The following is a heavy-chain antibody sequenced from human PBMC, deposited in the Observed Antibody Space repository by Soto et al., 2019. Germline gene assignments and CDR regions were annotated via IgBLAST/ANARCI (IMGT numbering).Heavy chain of an antibody. D-gene: IGHD3-10*01. Sequence: AAEVKVACKASGYTFTSYGISWVRQAPGQGLEWMGWISAYNGNTNYAQKLQGRVTMTTDTSTSTAYMELRSLRSDDTAVYYCARAMVRGWGDYYYGMDVWGQGTTVTVSS. CDR3: ARAMVRGWGDYYYGMDV. V-gene: IGHV1-18*01. J-gene: IGHJ6*02. CDR2: ISAYNGNT. CDR1: GYTFTSYG.